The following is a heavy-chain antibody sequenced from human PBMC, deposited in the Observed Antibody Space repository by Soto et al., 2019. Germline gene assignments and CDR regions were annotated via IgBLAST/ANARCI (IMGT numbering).Heavy chain of an antibody. D-gene: IGHD3-22*01. CDR3: ARAAYYYDSSGYYPADY. CDR2: ISAYNGNT. Sequence: ASVKVSCKASGYTFTNYGISWVRQAPGQGLEWMGWISAYNGNTKYAQKLQGRVTMTTDTSTSTAYMELRSLRSDDTAVYYCARAAYYYDSSGYYPADYWGQGSLVTVS. V-gene: IGHV1-18*01. J-gene: IGHJ4*02. CDR1: GYTFTNYG.